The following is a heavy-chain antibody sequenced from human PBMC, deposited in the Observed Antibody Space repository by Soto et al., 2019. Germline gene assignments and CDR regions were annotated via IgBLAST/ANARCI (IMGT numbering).Heavy chain of an antibody. CDR2: ISYDGSNK. J-gene: IGHJ6*02. D-gene: IGHD2-15*01. V-gene: IGHV3-30-3*01. CDR1: GFTFSSYA. CDR3: ATGKVVVAAKTDYYYYYGMDV. Sequence: GGSLRLSCAASGFTFSSYAMHWVRQAPGKGLEWVAVISYDGSNKYYADSVKGRFTISRDNSKNTLYLQMNSLRAEDTAVYYCATGKVVVAAKTDYYYYYGMDVWGQGTTVTVSS.